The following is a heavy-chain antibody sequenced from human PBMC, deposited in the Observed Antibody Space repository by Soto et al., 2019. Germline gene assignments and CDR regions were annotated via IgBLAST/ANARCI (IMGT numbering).Heavy chain of an antibody. J-gene: IGHJ6*02. Sequence: ASVKVSCKASGYTFNSYGISWVRQAPGQGLEWMGWISAYNGNTNYAQKLQGRVTMTTDTSTSTAYMELRSLRSDDTAVYYCARDQWIQLWPPSYYYYGMDVWGQGTTVTVSS. CDR2: ISAYNGNT. CDR3: ARDQWIQLWPPSYYYYGMDV. CDR1: GYTFNSYG. D-gene: IGHD5-18*01. V-gene: IGHV1-18*01.